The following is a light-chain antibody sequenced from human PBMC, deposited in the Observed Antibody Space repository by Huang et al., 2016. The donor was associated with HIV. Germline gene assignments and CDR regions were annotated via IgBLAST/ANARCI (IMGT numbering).Light chain of an antibody. CDR3: QQYNNWPPAT. V-gene: IGKV3-15*01. CDR2: GAS. J-gene: IGKJ3*01. Sequence: EIVMTQSPATLSVSPGERATLSCRASQSVSSNLAWYQHKPGQAPRLLIYGASTRATGIPARFSGSGSGTEFTLTISSLQSEEFAVYYCQQYNNWPPATFGPGTKVDIK. CDR1: QSVSSN.